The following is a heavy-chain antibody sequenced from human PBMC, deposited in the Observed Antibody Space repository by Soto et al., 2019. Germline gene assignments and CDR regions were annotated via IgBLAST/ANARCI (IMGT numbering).Heavy chain of an antibody. CDR3: ARGYESGYTFGHDL. J-gene: IGHJ5*02. D-gene: IGHD3-3*01. Sequence: LSLTCTASGDSISSTYWSWVRQPAGRGLEWIGRIYSSGSNNYNPSLESRVTMSVDTSKNQFSLTLRSVTAADTAVYFCARGYESGYTFGHDLWGQGTLVTVSS. CDR2: IYSSGSN. V-gene: IGHV4-4*07. CDR1: GDSISSTY.